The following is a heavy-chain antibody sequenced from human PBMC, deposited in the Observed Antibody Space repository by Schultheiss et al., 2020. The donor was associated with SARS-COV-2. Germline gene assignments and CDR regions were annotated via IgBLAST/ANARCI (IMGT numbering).Heavy chain of an antibody. V-gene: IGHV4-4*07. J-gene: IGHJ4*02. CDR2: IYTSGST. Sequence: SETLSLTCTVSGGSISSYYWNWIRQPAGKGLEWIGRIYTSGSTNYNPSLKSRVTISVEKSKNQFSLKLSSVTAADTAVYYCAKDYQKQQLVFDYWGQGTLVTVSS. CDR1: GGSISSYY. CDR3: AKDYQKQQLVFDY. D-gene: IGHD6-13*01.